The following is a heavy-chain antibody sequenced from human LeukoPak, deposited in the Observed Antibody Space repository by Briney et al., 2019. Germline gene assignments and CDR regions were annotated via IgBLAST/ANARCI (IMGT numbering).Heavy chain of an antibody. CDR3: AKDAGWDSAYFQH. CDR1: GFTFYDYA. D-gene: IGHD1-26*01. V-gene: IGHV3-9*01. J-gene: IGHJ1*01. CDR2: ISWNSGSI. Sequence: PGGSLRFSGAASGFTFYDYAMHWVRQAPGKGLEWVSGISWNSGSIGYADSVKGRFTISRDNAKNSLYLQMNSLRAEDTALYYCAKDAGWDSAYFQHWGQGTLVTVSS.